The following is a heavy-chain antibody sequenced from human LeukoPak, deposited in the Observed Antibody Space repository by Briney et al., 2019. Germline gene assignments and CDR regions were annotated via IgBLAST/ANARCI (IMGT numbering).Heavy chain of an antibody. CDR3: ARDEKKYCSGGRCPAYFDY. V-gene: IGHV1-18*01. CDR1: GYNFRHYG. J-gene: IGHJ4*02. D-gene: IGHD2-15*01. CDR2: ISGGYNGDS. Sequence: GASVKVSCKTSGYNFRHYGISWVRQAPGQGLEWMAWISGGYNGDSNYALKLRGRLTMTTDKSTSTAYMELRSLRSDDTAVYYCARDEKKYCSGGRCPAYFDYWGQGTLVTVSS.